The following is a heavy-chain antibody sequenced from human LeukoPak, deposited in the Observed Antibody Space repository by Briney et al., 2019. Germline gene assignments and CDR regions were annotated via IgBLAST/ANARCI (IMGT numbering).Heavy chain of an antibody. J-gene: IGHJ3*02. D-gene: IGHD2-15*01. CDR3: AKALRELVVAAYDAFDI. V-gene: IGHV3-23*01. CDR1: GFTFGNYA. Sequence: GGSLRLSCAASGFTFGNYAMSWVRQAPGKGLEWVSTMSGSGASTFYADSVLGRFTISRDNSKNTLYLQMNTLRAEDTAIYYCAKALRELVVAAYDAFDIWGQGTVVTVSS. CDR2: MSGSGAST.